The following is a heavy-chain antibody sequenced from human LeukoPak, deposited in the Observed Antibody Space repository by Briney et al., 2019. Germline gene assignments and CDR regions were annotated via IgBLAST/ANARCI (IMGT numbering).Heavy chain of an antibody. CDR3: ARAYYRAFGI. D-gene: IGHD1-26*01. J-gene: IGHJ3*02. V-gene: IGHV4-4*02. CDR2: ISHSGTT. Sequence: SETLSLTCAVSDGSISSSNWWSWVRQPPGKGLEWIAEISHSGTTNYNPSLKSRVTISVDKSKNQFSLKVTSVTAADTAMYYCARAYYRAFGIWGQGTMVTVSS. CDR1: DGSISSSNW.